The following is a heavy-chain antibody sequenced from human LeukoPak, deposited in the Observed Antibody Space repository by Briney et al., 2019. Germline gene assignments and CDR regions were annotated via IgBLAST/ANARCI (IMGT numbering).Heavy chain of an antibody. CDR3: ATDSPETAAFDY. D-gene: IGHD1-1*01. CDR2: IVGSSSNM. V-gene: IGHV3-48*04. Sequence: PGGSLRLSCAASGFTFSSYAMSWVRQAPGKGLEWVSYIVGSSSNMYYADSVKGRFTISRDNAKNSLYLQMDSLRAEDTAVYYCATDSPETAAFDYWGQGTLVTVSS. J-gene: IGHJ4*02. CDR1: GFTFSSYA.